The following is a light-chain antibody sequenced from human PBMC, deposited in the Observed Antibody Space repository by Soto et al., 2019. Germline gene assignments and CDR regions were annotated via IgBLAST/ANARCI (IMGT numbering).Light chain of an antibody. J-gene: IGKJ2*01. Sequence: DIQMTQSPSTLSASVGDSVNITCRASQSISRGVAWYQQKPGKAPKFLIYEASSLKSGVPSRFSGSGSGTEFSLTIRSLQPDDCATYYCQQYDSYGFTFGQGTKLEIK. CDR3: QQYDSYGFT. CDR2: EAS. V-gene: IGKV1-5*01. CDR1: QSISRG.